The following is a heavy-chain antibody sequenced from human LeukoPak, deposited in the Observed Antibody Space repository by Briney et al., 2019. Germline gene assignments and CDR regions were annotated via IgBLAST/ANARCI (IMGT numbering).Heavy chain of an antibody. V-gene: IGHV1-69*04. CDR3: ARVGWFDP. Sequence: SVKVPCKASGGTFSSYAISWVRQAPGQGLEWMGRIIPILGIANYAQKFQGRVTITADKSTSTAYMELSSLRSEDTAVYYCARVGWFDPWGQGTLVTVSS. CDR2: IIPILGIA. CDR1: GGTFSSYA. J-gene: IGHJ5*02.